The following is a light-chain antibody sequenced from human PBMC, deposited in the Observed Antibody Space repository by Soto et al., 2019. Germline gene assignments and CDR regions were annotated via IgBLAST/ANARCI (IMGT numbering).Light chain of an antibody. V-gene: IGKV3-20*01. J-gene: IGKJ2*01. CDR1: QSVSSSY. Sequence: EIVLTQSPGTLSLSPGERATLSCRASQSVSSSYLAWYQQKPGQAPRLLIYGASSRATGIPDRFSGSGSGKDFTLTISRLEPEDFAGYYCQQYGSSPPYTFGQGTKLEIK. CDR3: QQYGSSPPYT. CDR2: GAS.